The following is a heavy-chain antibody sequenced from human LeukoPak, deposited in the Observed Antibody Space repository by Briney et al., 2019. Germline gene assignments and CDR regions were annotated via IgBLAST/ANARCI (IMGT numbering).Heavy chain of an antibody. Sequence: SQTLSLTYTVSGGSISSGDYYWSWIRQPPGKGLEWIGYIYYSGSTYYNPSLKSRVTISVDTSKNQFSLKLSSVTAADTAVYYCARLWEPTYYYYYYGMDVWGQGTTVTVSS. CDR3: ARLWEPTYYYYYYGMDV. V-gene: IGHV4-30-4*01. CDR2: IYYSGST. J-gene: IGHJ6*02. D-gene: IGHD1-26*01. CDR1: GGSISSGDYY.